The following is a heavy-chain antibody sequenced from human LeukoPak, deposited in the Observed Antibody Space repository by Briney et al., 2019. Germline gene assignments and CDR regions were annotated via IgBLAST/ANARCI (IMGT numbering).Heavy chain of an antibody. J-gene: IGHJ4*02. Sequence: GGSLRLSCAASGFTFTSYAMSWVRQAPGKGLEWVSAISGSGGSTYFADSVKGRFTISRDNSKNTLYLQMNSLRAEDTAVYYCAKCIVGATAPFDYWGQGTLVTVSS. V-gene: IGHV3-23*01. D-gene: IGHD1-26*01. CDR1: GFTFTSYA. CDR2: ISGSGGST. CDR3: AKCIVGATAPFDY.